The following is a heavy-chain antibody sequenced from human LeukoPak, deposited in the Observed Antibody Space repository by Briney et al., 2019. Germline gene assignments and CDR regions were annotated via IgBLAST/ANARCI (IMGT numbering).Heavy chain of an antibody. CDR3: ARLDVGSIDY. Sequence: SETLSLTCTVSGGSISSYYWSWIRQPPGKGLEWTGYIYTSGSTNYNPSLKSRVTISVDTSKNQFSLKLSSVTAADTAVYYCARLDVGSIDYWGQGTLVTVSS. CDR2: IYTSGST. J-gene: IGHJ4*02. D-gene: IGHD1-1*01. V-gene: IGHV4-4*09. CDR1: GGSISSYY.